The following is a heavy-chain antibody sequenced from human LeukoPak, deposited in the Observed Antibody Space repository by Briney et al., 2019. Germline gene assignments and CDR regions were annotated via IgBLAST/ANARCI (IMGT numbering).Heavy chain of an antibody. CDR1: GGAFSGYY. D-gene: IGHD5-18*01. V-gene: IGHV4-34*01. J-gene: IGHJ4*02. CDR2: INHSGST. Sequence: SETLSLTCAVYGGAFSGYYWSWIRQPPGKGLEWIGEINHSGSTNYNPSLKSRVTISVDTSKNQFSLKLSSVTGANTAVYDWARGGGYSYGYFSSPFDYWGQGTLVIVSS. CDR3: ARGGGYSYGYFSSPFDY.